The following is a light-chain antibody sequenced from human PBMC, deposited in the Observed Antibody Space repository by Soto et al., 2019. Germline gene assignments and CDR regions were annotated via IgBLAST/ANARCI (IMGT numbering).Light chain of an antibody. Sequence: QSVLTQPASVSGSPGQSITISCNGTSSDVGGYNYVSWYQQHPVKAPKLMIYEVSNRPSGVSNRPSGSKSGNTASLTISGLPAEDEADYYCSSYTSTTFYDFGNGPKVTV. CDR2: EVS. V-gene: IGLV2-14*01. CDR3: SSYTSTTFYD. J-gene: IGLJ1*01. CDR1: SSDVGGYNY.